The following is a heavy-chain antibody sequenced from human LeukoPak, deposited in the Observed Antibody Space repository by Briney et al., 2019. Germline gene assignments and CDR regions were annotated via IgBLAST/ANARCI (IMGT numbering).Heavy chain of an antibody. Sequence: GRSLRLSCAASGFRFVSYSMNWVRQAPGRGLEWISYISSSSSFIHYADSVKGRFTISRDNAKNSLYLQMNSLTDEDAAVYYCARDYNYDSGASVDYWGQGTLVAVSS. J-gene: IGHJ4*02. CDR1: GFRFVSYS. CDR3: ARDYNYDSGASVDY. V-gene: IGHV3-21*05. D-gene: IGHD3-22*01. CDR2: ISSSSSFI.